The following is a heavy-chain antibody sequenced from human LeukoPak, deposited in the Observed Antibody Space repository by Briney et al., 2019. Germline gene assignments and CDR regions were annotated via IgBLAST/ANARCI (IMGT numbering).Heavy chain of an antibody. V-gene: IGHV4-59*01. CDR2: IYYSGST. CDR1: GGSIRSYY. D-gene: IGHD6-6*01. Sequence: SETLSLTCTVSGGSIRSYYWSWIRQPPGKGLEWIGYIYYSGSTNYNPSLKSRVTISVDTSKNQFSLKLSSVTAADTAVYYCARASKEGSFDYWGQGTLVTVSS. CDR3: ARASKEGSFDY. J-gene: IGHJ4*02.